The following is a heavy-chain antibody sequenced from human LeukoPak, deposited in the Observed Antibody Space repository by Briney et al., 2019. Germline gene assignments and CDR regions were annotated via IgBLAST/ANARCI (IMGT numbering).Heavy chain of an antibody. CDR3: ARGPPPDSGTWFDP. D-gene: IGHD1-26*01. CDR2: MNPNSGNT. Sequence: GASVKVSCKASGYTFTSYDIHWVRQATGQGLEWMGWMNPNSGNTGSAQKFQGRVTLTRNTSISTAYMELSSLRSEDTAVYYCARGPPPDSGTWFDPWGQGTLVTVSS. J-gene: IGHJ5*02. V-gene: IGHV1-8*01. CDR1: GYTFTSYD.